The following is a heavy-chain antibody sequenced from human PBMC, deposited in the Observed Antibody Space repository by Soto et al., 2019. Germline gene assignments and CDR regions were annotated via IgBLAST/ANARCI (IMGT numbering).Heavy chain of an antibody. D-gene: IGHD3-10*01. V-gene: IGHV3-30*03. J-gene: IGHJ6*02. Sequence: GGSLRLSCAASGFTFSSYGMHWVRQAPGKGLEWVAVISYDGSNKYYADSVKGRFTISRDTSNNTLYLQMNSLGAEDTAVYYCATERVVVRGVLDVWGQGTTVTVSS. CDR2: ISYDGSNK. CDR3: ATERVVVRGVLDV. CDR1: GFTFSSYG.